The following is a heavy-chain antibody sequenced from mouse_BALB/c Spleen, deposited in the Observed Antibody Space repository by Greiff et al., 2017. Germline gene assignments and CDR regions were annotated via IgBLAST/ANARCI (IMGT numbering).Heavy chain of an antibody. J-gene: IGHJ4*01. V-gene: IGHV7-3*02. CDR1: GFTFTDYY. CDR2: IRNKANGYTT. D-gene: IGHD2-2*01. CDR3: ARAPLWLRRDYYAMDY. Sequence: EVMLVESGGGLVQPGGSLRLSCATSGFTFTDYYMSWVRQPPGKALEWLGFIRNKANGYTTEYSASVKGRFTISRDNSQSILYLQMNTLRAEDSATYYCARAPLWLRRDYYAMDYWGQGTSVTVSS.